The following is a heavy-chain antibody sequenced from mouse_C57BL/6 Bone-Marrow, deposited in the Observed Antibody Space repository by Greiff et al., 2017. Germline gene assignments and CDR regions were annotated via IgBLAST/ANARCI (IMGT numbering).Heavy chain of an antibody. J-gene: IGHJ3*01. CDR2: INPSSGYT. V-gene: IGHV1-4*01. CDR1: GYTFTSYT. D-gene: IGHD2-4*01. CDR3: GSVHCDYSFAY. Sequence: QVQLKESGAELARPGASVKMSCKASGYTFTSYTMHWVKQRPGQGLEWIGYINPSSGYTKYNQKFKDKATLTADKSSSTAYMQLSSLTSEDSAVYYCGSVHCDYSFAYWGQGTLVTVSA.